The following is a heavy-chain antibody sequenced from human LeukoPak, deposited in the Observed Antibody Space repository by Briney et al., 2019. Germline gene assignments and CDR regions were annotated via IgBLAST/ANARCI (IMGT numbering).Heavy chain of an antibody. Sequence: ASVKVSCKASGDTFTNYGFSWVRQAPGQGLEWMGWISAYNGYTDYAQKLQFRVTMTTDTSTSTAYMELRSLRSDDTAVYYCARDKAVTTEVTQHFQHWGQGTLVTVSS. CDR2: ISAYNGYT. D-gene: IGHD4-23*01. CDR1: GDTFTNYG. J-gene: IGHJ1*01. V-gene: IGHV1-18*01. CDR3: ARDKAVTTEVTQHFQH.